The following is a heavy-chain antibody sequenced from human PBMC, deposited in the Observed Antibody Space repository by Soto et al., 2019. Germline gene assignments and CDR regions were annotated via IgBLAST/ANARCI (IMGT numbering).Heavy chain of an antibody. CDR1: GFTLSTYA. CDR2: ISYDGSNK. CDR3: ARVVSSGWLATLGY. D-gene: IGHD6-19*01. J-gene: IGHJ4*02. Sequence: PGGSLRLSCAVTGFTLSTYAMHWVRQAPGKGLEWVAVISYDGSNKYYADSVKGRFTISRDNSKNTLYLQMNSLRAEDTAVYYCARVVSSGWLATLGYWGQGTLVTVSS. V-gene: IGHV3-30-3*01.